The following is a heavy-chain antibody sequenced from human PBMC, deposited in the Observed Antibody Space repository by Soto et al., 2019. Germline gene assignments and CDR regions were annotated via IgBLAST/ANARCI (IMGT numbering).Heavy chain of an antibody. CDR2: ISGSGGST. CDR1: GFTFSSYA. Sequence: EVQLLESGGGLVQPGGSLRLSCAASGFTFSSYAMSWVRQAPGKGLEWVSGISGSGGSTYYADSVKGRFTISRDNSKNTLYLQMNSLRAEDTAVYYCAKHSSSWHVINPRLVDYFDYWGQGTLVTVSS. D-gene: IGHD6-13*01. V-gene: IGHV3-23*01. CDR3: AKHSSSWHVINPRLVDYFDY. J-gene: IGHJ4*02.